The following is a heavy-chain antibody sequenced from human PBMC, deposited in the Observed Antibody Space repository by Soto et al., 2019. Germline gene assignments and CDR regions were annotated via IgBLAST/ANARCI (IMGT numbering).Heavy chain of an antibody. CDR3: ASTTTVTTPGAFDI. Sequence: QVQLQESGPGLVTPSETLSLTCTVSGGSISSYYWSWIRQPPGKGLEWIGYIYYSGSTNYNPSLKSRVTISVDTSKIQFSLKLSSVTAADTAVYYCASTTTVTTPGAFDIWGQGTMVTVSS. D-gene: IGHD4-17*01. V-gene: IGHV4-59*01. CDR1: GGSISSYY. CDR2: IYYSGST. J-gene: IGHJ3*02.